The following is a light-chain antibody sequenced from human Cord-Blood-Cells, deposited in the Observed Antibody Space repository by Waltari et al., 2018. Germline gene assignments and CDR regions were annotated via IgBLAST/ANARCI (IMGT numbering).Light chain of an antibody. CDR1: SSAVGRYNL. CDR2: EVS. Sequence: QSALTQPASVSGAPGQSLTIPCPGPSSAVGRYNLVSWYQQHPGKAPKRMIYEVSKRRAGVSNRFSGSKSGNTASLTTSELQAEDEADYYCCSYAGSSTCYVFGTGTKVTVL. CDR3: CSYAGSSTCYV. V-gene: IGLV2-23*02. J-gene: IGLJ1*01.